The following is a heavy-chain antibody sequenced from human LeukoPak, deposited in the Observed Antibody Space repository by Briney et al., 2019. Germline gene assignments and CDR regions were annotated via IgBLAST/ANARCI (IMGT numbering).Heavy chain of an antibody. CDR2: ISKRGNT. J-gene: IGHJ4*02. D-gene: IGHD1-26*01. V-gene: IGHV4-39*01. Sequence: SQTLSLTCTVSGGSISSSNSYSGWFRQPPRNGLERFGSISKRGNTYYTPSLKSRVTISVDTTKKQFSLNLSSVTAADTAVYYCARLVEVGATNKYFDYWGQGTLVTVSS. CDR3: ARLVEVGATNKYFDY. CDR1: GGSISSSNSY.